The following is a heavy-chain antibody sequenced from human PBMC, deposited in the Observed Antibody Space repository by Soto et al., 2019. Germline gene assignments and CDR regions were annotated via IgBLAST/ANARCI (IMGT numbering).Heavy chain of an antibody. Sequence: QLQLQESGPGLVKPSETLSLTCTVSGGSISSSSYYWGWIRQPPGKGLEWIGSIYYSGSTYYNPSLKSRVTISVDTSKNQFSLKLSSVTAADTAVYYCARQLTWVHDSSGYYYPGQDYWGQGTLVTVSS. CDR2: IYYSGST. D-gene: IGHD3-22*01. V-gene: IGHV4-39*01. J-gene: IGHJ4*02. CDR3: ARQLTWVHDSSGYYYPGQDY. CDR1: GGSISSSSYY.